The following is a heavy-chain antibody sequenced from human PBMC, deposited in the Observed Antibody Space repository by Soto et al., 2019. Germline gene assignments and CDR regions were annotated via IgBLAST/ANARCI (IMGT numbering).Heavy chain of an antibody. V-gene: IGHV3-23*01. Sequence: GGALRLSFAAPGFTFSSPIMSLVRPAPGKGLEWVSTFSGSSGNTYYADSVKGRFTISRDNSKNTLYLQMSSLRAEDTALYYCAKGSASSRPYYFDYWGQGTLVTVSS. CDR3: AKGSASSRPYYFDY. D-gene: IGHD6-6*01. J-gene: IGHJ4*02. CDR1: GFTFSSPI. CDR2: FSGSSGNT.